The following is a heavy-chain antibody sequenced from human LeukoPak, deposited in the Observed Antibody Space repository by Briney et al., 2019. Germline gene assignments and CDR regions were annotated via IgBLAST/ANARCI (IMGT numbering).Heavy chain of an antibody. Sequence: GGSLRLSCAASGFTFSDYYMSWIRQAPGKGLEWVSYISSSGSTIYYADSVKGRFTISRDNAKNSLYLQMNSLRAEDTAVYYCAREEQWLVSGTYFDYWGQGTLVTVSS. CDR1: GFTFSDYY. V-gene: IGHV3-11*01. CDR2: ISSSGSTI. J-gene: IGHJ4*02. D-gene: IGHD6-19*01. CDR3: AREEQWLVSGTYFDY.